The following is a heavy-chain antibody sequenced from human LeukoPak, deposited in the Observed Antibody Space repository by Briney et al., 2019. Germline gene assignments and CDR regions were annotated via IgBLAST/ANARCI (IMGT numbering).Heavy chain of an antibody. V-gene: IGHV1-2*02. CDR1: GYTFTIYY. CDR3: ARNPSYCTSTSCYNDY. J-gene: IGHJ4*02. Sequence: ASVTVSCKASGYTFTIYYMHWVRQAPGQGLEWMGWINPNSGGTSYARRFQGRVTMTRDTSISTAYMELSRLTSDDTAVYYCARNPSYCTSTSCYNDYWGQGTLVTVSS. D-gene: IGHD2-2*02. CDR2: INPNSGGT.